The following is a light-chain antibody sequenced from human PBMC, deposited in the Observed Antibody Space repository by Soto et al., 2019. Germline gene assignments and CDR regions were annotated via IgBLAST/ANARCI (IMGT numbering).Light chain of an antibody. CDR2: AAS. V-gene: IGKV1-6*01. Sequence: QMTQSPSSLSASVGEKIIITCRASRDVGSDVSWYQQKPGQAPKLLIYAASNLYTGVPSRFSGSRSGTEFTLTISSLQPEDFASYYCLQEYGDSWTFGQGTKVEIE. J-gene: IGKJ1*01. CDR1: RDVGSD. CDR3: LQEYGDSWT.